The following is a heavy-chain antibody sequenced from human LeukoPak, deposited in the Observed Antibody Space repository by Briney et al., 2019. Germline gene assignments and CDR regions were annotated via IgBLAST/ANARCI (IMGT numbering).Heavy chain of an antibody. D-gene: IGHD3-10*01. V-gene: IGHV1-18*01. CDR2: ISAYNGNT. Sequence: ASVKVSCKAPGYTFTSYGISWVRQAPGQGLEWMGWISAYNGNTNYAQKLQGRVTMTTDTSTSTAYMVLRSLRSDDTAVYYCARKVTMVRGIISSKTQSYYGMDVWGQGTTVTVSS. CDR1: GYTFTSYG. CDR3: ARKVTMVRGIISSKTQSYYGMDV. J-gene: IGHJ6*02.